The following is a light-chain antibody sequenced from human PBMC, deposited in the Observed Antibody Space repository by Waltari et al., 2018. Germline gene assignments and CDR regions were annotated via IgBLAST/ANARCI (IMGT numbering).Light chain of an antibody. Sequence: DIQMTQSPSSLSASVVDRVTITCRASQSIRNYLNWYQQKPGKAPKLLIYAASSLQSGVPSRFSGSGSGTDFTLTISSLQPEDFATYYCQQSYSTPWTFGQGTKVEIK. CDR2: AAS. CDR3: QQSYSTPWT. J-gene: IGKJ1*01. V-gene: IGKV1-39*01. CDR1: QSIRNY.